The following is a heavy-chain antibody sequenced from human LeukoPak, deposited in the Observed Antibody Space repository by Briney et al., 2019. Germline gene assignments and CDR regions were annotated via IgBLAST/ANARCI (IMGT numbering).Heavy chain of an antibody. D-gene: IGHD3-3*01. V-gene: IGHV4-59*01. J-gene: IGHJ3*02. Sequence: SETMSLTCTVSGGSISSYYWRWIRQPPGKGLEWIGYIYYSGSTNYNPSLKSRVTISVDTSKNQFSLKLSSVTAADTAVYYCAQFGSDIWGQGTMVTVSS. CDR2: IYYSGST. CDR3: AQFGSDI. CDR1: GGSISSYY.